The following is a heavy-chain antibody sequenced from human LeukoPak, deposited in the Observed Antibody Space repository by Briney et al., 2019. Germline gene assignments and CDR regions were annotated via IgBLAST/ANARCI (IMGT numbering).Heavy chain of an antibody. V-gene: IGHV1-2*02. CDR1: GYTFTGYY. J-gene: IGHJ6*02. Sequence: ASVKVSCKASGYTFTGYYMHWVRQVPGQGLEWMGWINPNSGGTNYAQKFQGRVTMTRDTSISTAYMELSRLRSDDTAVYYCARPNCSGGSCYTDYYYYGMDVWGQGTTVTVSS. D-gene: IGHD2-15*01. CDR2: INPNSGGT. CDR3: ARPNCSGGSCYTDYYYYGMDV.